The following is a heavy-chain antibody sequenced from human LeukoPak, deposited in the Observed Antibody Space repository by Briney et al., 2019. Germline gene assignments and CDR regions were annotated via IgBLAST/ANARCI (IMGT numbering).Heavy chain of an antibody. CDR3: ARDSYGSGSPPQI. CDR2: ISSSSSYI. Sequence: GGSLRLSCAASGFTVSSNYMSWVRQAPGKGLEWVSSISSSSSYIYYADSVKGRFTISRDNAKNSLYLQMNSLRAEDTAVYYCARDSYGSGSPPQIWGQGTTVTVSS. D-gene: IGHD3-10*01. CDR1: GFTVSSNY. V-gene: IGHV3-21*01. J-gene: IGHJ6*02.